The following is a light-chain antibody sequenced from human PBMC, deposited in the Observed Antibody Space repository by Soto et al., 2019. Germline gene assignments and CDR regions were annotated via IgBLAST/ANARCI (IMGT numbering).Light chain of an antibody. CDR1: SSDVGGYNY. CDR2: DVS. CDR3: SSYTSSSTFYV. J-gene: IGLJ1*01. V-gene: IGLV2-14*01. Sequence: QSALTQPASVSGSPGQSITISCTGTSSDVGGYNYVSWYQQHPGKAPKLMIYDVSNRPSGVSNRFSGSKSGNTASLTISGLQAEDEADYYCSSYTSSSTFYVFGTGTKLIVL.